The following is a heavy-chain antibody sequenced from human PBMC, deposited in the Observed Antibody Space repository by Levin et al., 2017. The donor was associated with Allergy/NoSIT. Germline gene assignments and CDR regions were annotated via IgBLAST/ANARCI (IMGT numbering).Heavy chain of an antibody. Sequence: GGSLRLSCAASGFTFSSYWMSWVRQAPGKGLEWVANIKQDGSEKYYVDSVKGRFTISRDNAKNSLYLQMNSLRAEDTAVYYCASSKGNSGWWYYYYGMDVWGQGTTVTVSS. D-gene: IGHD4-23*01. V-gene: IGHV3-7*01. CDR1: GFTFSSYW. J-gene: IGHJ6*02. CDR3: ASSKGNSGWWYYYYGMDV. CDR2: IKQDGSEK.